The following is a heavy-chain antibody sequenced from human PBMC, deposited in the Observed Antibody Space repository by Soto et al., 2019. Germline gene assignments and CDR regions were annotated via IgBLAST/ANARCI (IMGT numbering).Heavy chain of an antibody. D-gene: IGHD4-17*01. Sequence: GGSLRLSCEVPGLRFDDYGMHWVRQAPGKGLEWIAGISRDSRSISYGASMKGRFTISRDNAKNSLYLQLNSLRADDTAFYYCVKDALTTVAYYFDYWGQGALVTVSS. CDR2: ISRDSRSI. CDR1: GLRFDDYG. V-gene: IGHV3-9*01. J-gene: IGHJ4*02. CDR3: VKDALTTVAYYFDY.